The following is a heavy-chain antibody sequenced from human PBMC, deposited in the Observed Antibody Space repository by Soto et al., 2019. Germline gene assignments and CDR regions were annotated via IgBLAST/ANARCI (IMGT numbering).Heavy chain of an antibody. V-gene: IGHV1-24*01. Sequence: ASVKVSCKVSGYTLTELSMHWVRQAPGKGLEWMGGFDPEDGETIYAQKFQGRVTMTEDTSTDTAYMELSSLRSEDTAVYYCATDTSSSWYSNWFEPWGQGTLVTVSS. CDR2: FDPEDGET. CDR1: GYTLTELS. J-gene: IGHJ5*02. D-gene: IGHD6-13*01. CDR3: ATDTSSSWYSNWFEP.